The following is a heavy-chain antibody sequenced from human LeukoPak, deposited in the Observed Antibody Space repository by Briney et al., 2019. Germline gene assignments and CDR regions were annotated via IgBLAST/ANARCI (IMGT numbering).Heavy chain of an antibody. Sequence: PGGSLRLSCAASGFIFSSYDMHWVRQAPGKGLEWVANIKQDGSEKYYVDSVKGRFTISRDNAKNSLYLQMNSLRAEDTAVYYCARDRGYSYGYNWFDPWGQGTLVTVSS. D-gene: IGHD5-18*01. CDR2: IKQDGSEK. CDR3: ARDRGYSYGYNWFDP. J-gene: IGHJ5*02. V-gene: IGHV3-7*01. CDR1: GFIFSSYD.